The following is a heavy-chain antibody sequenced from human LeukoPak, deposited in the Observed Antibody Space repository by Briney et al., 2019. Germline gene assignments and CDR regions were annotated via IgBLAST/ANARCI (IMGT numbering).Heavy chain of an antibody. D-gene: IGHD3-10*01. J-gene: IGHJ4*02. CDR1: GFTFSSYS. CDR3: ARDGSGDPDMVRGVIITPFDY. CDR2: ISSSSSYI. V-gene: IGHV3-21*01. Sequence: GGSLRLSCAASGFTFSSYSMNWVRQAPGKGLEWVSSISSSSSYIYYADSVKGRFTISRDNAKNSLYLQMKSLRAEDTAVYYCARDGSGDPDMVRGVIITPFDYWGQGTLVTVSS.